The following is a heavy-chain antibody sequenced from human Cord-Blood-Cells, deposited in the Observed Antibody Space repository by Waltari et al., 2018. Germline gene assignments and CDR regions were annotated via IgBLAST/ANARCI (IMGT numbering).Heavy chain of an antibody. CDR1: GDSVSSNSAA. J-gene: IGHJ4*02. V-gene: IGHV6-1*01. CDR3: ARERVATIWPHFYY. Sequence: QVQLQQSGPGLVKPSQTLSLTCAISGDSVSSNSAAWNWIRQSPSRGLEWLGSTYYRSKGYNDYAVSVKSRISLNPDTSKNQFSLQLNAVTPEDTAVYYCARERVATIWPHFYYWGQGTLVTVSS. D-gene: IGHD5-12*01. CDR2: TYYRSKGYN.